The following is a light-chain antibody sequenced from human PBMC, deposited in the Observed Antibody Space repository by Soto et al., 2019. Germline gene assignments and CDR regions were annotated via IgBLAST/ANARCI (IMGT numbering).Light chain of an antibody. CDR1: SSDVGGYNY. V-gene: IGLV2-8*01. J-gene: IGLJ2*01. Sequence: QSALTQPPSASGSPGQSVTISCTGTSSDVGGYNYVSWYQQHPGKAPKLMIYEVNKRPSGVPDRFSGSKSDNTASLTVSGPQAEDEAYYYCSSYAGSNYVIFGGGTKVTVL. CDR3: SSYAGSNYVI. CDR2: EVN.